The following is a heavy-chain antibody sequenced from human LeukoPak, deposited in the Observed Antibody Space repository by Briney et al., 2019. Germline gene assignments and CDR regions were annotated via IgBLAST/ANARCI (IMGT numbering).Heavy chain of an antibody. V-gene: IGHV1-2*02. Sequence: VASVKVSCKASGYTFTGYYMHWVRQAPGPGLEWMGWINPNSGGTNYAQKFQGRVTMTRDTSISTAYMELSRLRSDDTAVYYCASLGSSGYYYPGDYWGQGTLVTVSS. CDR2: INPNSGGT. D-gene: IGHD3-22*01. CDR1: GYTFTGYY. CDR3: ASLGSSGYYYPGDY. J-gene: IGHJ4*02.